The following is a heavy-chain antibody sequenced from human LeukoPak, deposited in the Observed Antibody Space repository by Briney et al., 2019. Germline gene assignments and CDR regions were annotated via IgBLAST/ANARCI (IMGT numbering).Heavy chain of an antibody. CDR1: GFTFTTYA. CDR2: ITGSGAST. CDR3: AKDRTIFGVVDFDY. Sequence: GGSLRLSCAASGFTFTTYAMSWVRQAPGKGLEWVSAITGSGASTYYADSVKGRFTISRDNSKNTLYLQMNSLRAEDTAVYYCAKDRTIFGVVDFDYWGQGTLVTVSS. V-gene: IGHV3-23*01. D-gene: IGHD3-3*01. J-gene: IGHJ4*02.